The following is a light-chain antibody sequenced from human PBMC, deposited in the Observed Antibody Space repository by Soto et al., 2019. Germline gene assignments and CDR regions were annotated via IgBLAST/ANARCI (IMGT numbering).Light chain of an antibody. CDR3: QSYDSSSVV. V-gene: IGLV6-57*04. Sequence: LTQPHSVSESPGKTVTISCTRSTGTIASNYVQWYQQRPGSAPTTVIYEDNQRPSGVPDRFSGSIDSSSNSASLTISGLKTEDEADSYCQSYDSSSVVFGGGTKLTVL. J-gene: IGLJ2*01. CDR1: TGTIASNY. CDR2: EDN.